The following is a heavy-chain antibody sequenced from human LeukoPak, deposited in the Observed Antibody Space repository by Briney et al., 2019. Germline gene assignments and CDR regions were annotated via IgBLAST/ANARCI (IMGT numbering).Heavy chain of an antibody. CDR2: INNDGSST. J-gene: IGHJ4*02. V-gene: IGHV3-74*01. D-gene: IGHD3/OR15-3a*01. CDR1: GFTFSSYW. CDR3: ARDHSSDPNHSGLGDN. Sequence: HPGGSLRLSCAASGFTFSSYWMHWVRQGPGKGLVWVSHINNDGSSTTYADSVKGRFTISRDNAKNTVYLQMDSLRVEDTAVYYCARDHSSDPNHSGLGDNWGQGTLVTVSS.